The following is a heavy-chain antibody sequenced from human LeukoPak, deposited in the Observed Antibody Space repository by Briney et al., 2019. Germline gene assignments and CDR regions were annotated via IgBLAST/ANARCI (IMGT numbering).Heavy chain of an antibody. CDR3: ARDSGVTYYYDSSGYSDAFDI. Sequence: PGGSLRLSCAASGFTFSSYEMNWVRQAPGKGLEWVSYISSSGSTIYYADSVKGRFTISRDNAKNSLYLQMNSLRAEDTAVYYCARDSGVTYYYDSSGYSDAFDIWGQGTMVTVSS. D-gene: IGHD3-22*01. CDR2: ISSSGSTI. V-gene: IGHV3-48*03. CDR1: GFTFSSYE. J-gene: IGHJ3*02.